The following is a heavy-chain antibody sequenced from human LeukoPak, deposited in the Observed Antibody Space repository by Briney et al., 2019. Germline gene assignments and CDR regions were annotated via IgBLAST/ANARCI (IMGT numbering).Heavy chain of an antibody. D-gene: IGHD6-19*01. Sequence: GGSLRLSCAASGFTFSDHYMDWVRQAPGKGLEWVGRTRNKANSYTTEYAASVKGRFTISRDDSKNSLYLQMNSLKTEDTAVYYCARRGPNSSGWYGYFDYWGQGTLVTVSS. CDR1: GFTFSDHY. J-gene: IGHJ4*02. CDR3: ARRGPNSSGWYGYFDY. V-gene: IGHV3-72*01. CDR2: TRNKANSYTT.